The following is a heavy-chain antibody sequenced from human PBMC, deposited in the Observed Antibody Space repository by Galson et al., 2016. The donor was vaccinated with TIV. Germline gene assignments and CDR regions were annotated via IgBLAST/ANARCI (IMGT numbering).Heavy chain of an antibody. CDR3: ARHGAPGKIREYGMDV. CDR1: GYSFTNYW. D-gene: IGHD3-16*01. J-gene: IGHJ6*02. CDR2: IYPGDSDT. V-gene: IGHV5-51*01. Sequence: QSGAEVKKPGESLKISCQGSGYSFTNYWIAWVRQMPGKGLEWMGIIYPGDSDTRYRPSFQGRVTIAVDKSNTTAHLPWSSLQASDTAIYYFARHGAPGKIREYGMDVWGQGTTVIVSS.